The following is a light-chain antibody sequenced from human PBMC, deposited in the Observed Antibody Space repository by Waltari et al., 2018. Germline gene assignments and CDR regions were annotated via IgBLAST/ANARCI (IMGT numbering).Light chain of an antibody. CDR2: GNH. J-gene: IGLJ2*01. CDR3: QSYDSSLDVV. V-gene: IGLV1-40*01. Sequence: QSVLTQPPSVSGAPGQRVTISCTGSSSNIGAVYDVPWYQQLPGTAPKPLIYGNHNRPSGVPDRVAGSKSGTSASLAITGLQAEDEADYYCQSYDSSLDVVFGGGNKLTVL. CDR1: SSNIGAVYD.